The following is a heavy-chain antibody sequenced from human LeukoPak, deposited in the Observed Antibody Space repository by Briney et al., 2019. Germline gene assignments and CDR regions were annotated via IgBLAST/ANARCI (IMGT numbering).Heavy chain of an antibody. CDR2: ISYDGSNK. J-gene: IGHJ4*02. V-gene: IGHV3-30*18. CDR3: AKDPLEDY. CDR1: GFTFSSYG. Sequence: GGPLRLSCAASGFTFSSYGMHWVRQAPGKGLEWVAVISYDGSNKYYADSVKGRFTISRDNSKNTLYLQMNSLRAEDTAVYYCAKDPLEDYWGQGTLVTVSS. D-gene: IGHD1-1*01.